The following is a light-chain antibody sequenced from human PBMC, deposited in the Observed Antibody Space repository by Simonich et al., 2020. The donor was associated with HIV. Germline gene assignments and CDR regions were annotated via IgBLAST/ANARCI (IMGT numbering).Light chain of an antibody. CDR2: EDS. V-gene: IGLV2-14*01. CDR3: CSYTNRVV. J-gene: IGLJ2*01. Sequence: QSALTQPASVSGSPGQSITISCTGTSSDVGGYNYVSWYQQHPGTAPKLLIYEDSKRPSGVSNRFSGSKSGNTASLTISGLQADDETDYYCCSYTNRVVFGGGTKLTVL. CDR1: SSDVGGYNY.